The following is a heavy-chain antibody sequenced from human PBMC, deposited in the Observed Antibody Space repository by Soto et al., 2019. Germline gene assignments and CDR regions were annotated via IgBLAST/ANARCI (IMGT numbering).Heavy chain of an antibody. V-gene: IGHV4-4*02. CDR3: ARVRQGCSANNCYFDP. Sequence: SETLSLTCTLSGGSVRAPDWWNCVRQSPDKGLEWIAEVHTSGHSNYNPSLRSRVSVSIDSSKNQFYLNLNSVTAADTAIYYCARVRQGCSANNCYFDPWGQGTQVTVYS. CDR1: GGSVRAPDW. CDR2: VHTSGHS. J-gene: IGHJ5*01. D-gene: IGHD1-1*01.